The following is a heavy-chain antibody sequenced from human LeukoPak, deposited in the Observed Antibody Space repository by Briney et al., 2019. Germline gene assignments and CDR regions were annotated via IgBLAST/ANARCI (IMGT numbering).Heavy chain of an antibody. CDR1: GFSFSTYW. D-gene: IGHD2-21*01. CDR3: ARLSAMLRGPEDIFYFEF. J-gene: IGHJ4*02. V-gene: IGHV3-7*01. Sequence: PGGSLRLSCEPSGFSFSTYWMAWVRQPPGKGLEWVANIRQDGSGKYYVDSVKGRFTISRDIAKQSVFLQMNSLRAEDTAVYYCARLSAMLRGPEDIFYFEFWGLGTLVTVSA. CDR2: IRQDGSGK.